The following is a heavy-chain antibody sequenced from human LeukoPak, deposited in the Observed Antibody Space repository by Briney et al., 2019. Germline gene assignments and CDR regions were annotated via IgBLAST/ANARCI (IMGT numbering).Heavy chain of an antibody. D-gene: IGHD3-10*01. J-gene: IGHJ5*02. Sequence: PGGSLRLSCAASGFTFSDYYMSWIRQAPGKGLEWVSYISSSSSYINYADSVKGRFTISRDNAKNSLYLQMNSLRAEDTAVYYCARCHHPVLLWFGELLEGGWFDPWGQGTLVTVSS. CDR1: GFTFSDYY. CDR3: ARCHHPVLLWFGELLEGGWFDP. CDR2: ISSSSSYI. V-gene: IGHV3-11*06.